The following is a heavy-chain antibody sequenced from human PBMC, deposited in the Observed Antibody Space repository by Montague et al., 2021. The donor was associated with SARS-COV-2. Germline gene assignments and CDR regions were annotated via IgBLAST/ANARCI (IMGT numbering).Heavy chain of an antibody. Sequence: SETLSLTCTVSGGSISSSSYYWGWIRQPPGKGLEWIGCIYYSGSTYHNPSLKSRVTISVDTSKNQFSLKLISVTAADTAVYYCASLSKTGYPPLYYYYGMDVWGQGTTVTVSS. CDR3: ASLSKTGYPPLYYYYGMDV. CDR1: GGSISSSSYY. D-gene: IGHD3-9*01. J-gene: IGHJ6*02. V-gene: IGHV4-39*01. CDR2: IYYSGST.